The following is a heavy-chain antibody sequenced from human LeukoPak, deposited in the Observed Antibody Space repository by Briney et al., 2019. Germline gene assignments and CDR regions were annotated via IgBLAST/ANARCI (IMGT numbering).Heavy chain of an antibody. Sequence: SVKVSCKFSGGTFSSYAFSWVRQAPGQGLEWMGGIVPTFGAVNYAQSLQGRITITADESTKTTYMELSSLRSEDTAVYYCATDFWSGNTNFYYYYMDVWGRGTTVTVSS. D-gene: IGHD3-3*01. CDR2: IVPTFGAV. CDR1: GGTFSSYA. CDR3: ATDFWSGNTNFYYYYMDV. J-gene: IGHJ6*03. V-gene: IGHV1-69*13.